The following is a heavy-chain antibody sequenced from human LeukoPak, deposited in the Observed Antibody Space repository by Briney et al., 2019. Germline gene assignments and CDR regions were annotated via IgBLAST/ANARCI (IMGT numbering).Heavy chain of an antibody. V-gene: IGHV4-59*08. J-gene: IGHJ4*02. Sequence: SETLSLTCTVSGGSISGDYWSWIRQPPGKGLEWIGYIYYTGHTHYNHSLKSRVTMSMDTSKNQFSLKLNSVTAADTAVYYCGRHPFMSPFDYWGQGTLVTVSS. CDR3: GRHPFMSPFDY. CDR1: GGSISGDY. CDR2: IYYTGHT. D-gene: IGHD3-10*02.